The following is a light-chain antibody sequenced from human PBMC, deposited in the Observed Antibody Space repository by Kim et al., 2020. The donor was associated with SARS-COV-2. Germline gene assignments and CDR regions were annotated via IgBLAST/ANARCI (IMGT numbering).Light chain of an antibody. CDR2: GKN. Sequence: AMGQTVRITCKGDSLRSYDASWYQQNPGQAPVLVIYGKNNRPSGIPDRFSGSSSGNTASLTITGAQAEDEADYYCNSRDSSGNHVVFGGGTQLTVL. V-gene: IGLV3-19*01. CDR3: NSRDSSGNHVV. CDR1: SLRSYD. J-gene: IGLJ2*01.